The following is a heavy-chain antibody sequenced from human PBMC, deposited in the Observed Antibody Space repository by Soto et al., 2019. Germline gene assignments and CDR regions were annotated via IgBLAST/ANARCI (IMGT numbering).Heavy chain of an antibody. J-gene: IGHJ4*02. V-gene: IGHV1-18*01. Sequence: QVPLVQSGAAVKKPGASVKVSCKASGYTFTSYGISWVRQAPGQGLEWMGWISAYNGNTNYAQKLQGRVTMTTDTTTSTAYMELRSLRSDDTAVYYCARGGELELLWYYFDYWGQGTLVTVSS. D-gene: IGHD1-7*01. CDR1: GYTFTSYG. CDR3: ARGGELELLWYYFDY. CDR2: ISAYNGNT.